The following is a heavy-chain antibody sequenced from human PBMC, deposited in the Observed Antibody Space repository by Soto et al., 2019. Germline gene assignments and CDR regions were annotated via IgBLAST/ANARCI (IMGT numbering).Heavy chain of an antibody. Sequence: PGGSLRLSCAASCFTFSRYGMHWVRQAPGKGLEWVALITNGSNYKYYADSVKGRFTISRDNSKNSLYLQMNSLRAEDTAVYYCAIRREVAVSGAFGIWGQGTMVTVSS. V-gene: IGHV3-21*01. CDR2: ITNGSNYK. CDR3: AIRREVAVSGAFGI. D-gene: IGHD2-15*01. J-gene: IGHJ3*02. CDR1: CFTFSRYG.